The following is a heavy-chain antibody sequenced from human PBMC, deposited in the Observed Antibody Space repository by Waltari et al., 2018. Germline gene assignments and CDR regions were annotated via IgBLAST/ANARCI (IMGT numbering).Heavy chain of an antibody. CDR3: ARKIVGSFDY. CDR1: GGSFSGYY. V-gene: IGHV4-34*01. J-gene: IGHJ4*02. CDR2: INHRGST. Sequence: QVQLQQWGAGLLKPSETLSLTCAVYGGSFSGYYWSWIRQPPGKGLEWIGEINHRGSTNYNPSLKSRVTISVDTSKNQCSRKLSSVTAADTAVYYCARKIVGSFDYWGQGTLVTVSS. D-gene: IGHD1-26*01.